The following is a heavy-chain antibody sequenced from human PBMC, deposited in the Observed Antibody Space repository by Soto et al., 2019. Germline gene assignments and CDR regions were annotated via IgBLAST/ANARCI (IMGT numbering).Heavy chain of an antibody. Sequence: PSETLSLTCTVSGGSISNYDWSWIRQPPGERLEWVGYIYNSETTNYNPSLESRVTVSVDTSKNQFSLKLRSVTAADTAVYYCARTRRVVAVAGTVYFDYWGQGTLVTVSS. D-gene: IGHD6-19*01. CDR2: IYNSETT. CDR3: ARTRRVVAVAGTVYFDY. V-gene: IGHV4-59*08. J-gene: IGHJ4*02. CDR1: GGSISNYD.